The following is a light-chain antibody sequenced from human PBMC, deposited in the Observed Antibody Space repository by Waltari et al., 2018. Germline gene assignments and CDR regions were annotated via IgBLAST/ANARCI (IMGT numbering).Light chain of an antibody. J-gene: IGKJ5*01. V-gene: IGKV4-1*01. CDR2: WAS. CDR1: QSVLHSSNPQNY. CDR3: QQYYTIPLT. Sequence: DIVMTQSPDSLTVSLGERATINCKSSQSVLHSSNPQNYLASYPQKPRQPPRLLISWASTRESGVPDRFSGSGSGTDFTLTISSLQAEDVAVYYCQQYYTIPLTFGQGTRLEIK.